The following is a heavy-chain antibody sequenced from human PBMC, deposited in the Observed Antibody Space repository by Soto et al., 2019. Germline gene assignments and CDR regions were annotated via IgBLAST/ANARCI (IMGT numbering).Heavy chain of an antibody. V-gene: IGHV4-61*03. Sequence: WTWIRQLPGKGLEWIGCVFSRGGTYYAPSLKSLVTLSLDTSKNHFSLRLTSMTTADTAVYYCARMRPTGWHDYYFFGMDLWVQGTTVTVSS. CDR2: VFSRGGT. J-gene: IGHJ6*02. D-gene: IGHD6-19*01. CDR3: ARMRPTGWHDYYFFGMDL.